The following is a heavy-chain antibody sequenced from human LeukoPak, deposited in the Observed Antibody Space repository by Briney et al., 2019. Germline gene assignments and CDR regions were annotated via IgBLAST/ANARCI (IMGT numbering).Heavy chain of an antibody. CDR1: GGSFSGYY. CDR2: INYSGST. D-gene: IGHD3-22*01. CDR3: ASLRGASYYYDSSGYLGY. J-gene: IGHJ4*02. V-gene: IGHV4-34*01. Sequence: SETLSLTCAVYGGSFSGYYWSWIRQPPGKGLEWIGEINYSGSTNYKPSLKSRVTISVDTSKNQFSLKLNSVTAADTAVYYCASLRGASYYYDSSGYLGYWGQGTLVTVSS.